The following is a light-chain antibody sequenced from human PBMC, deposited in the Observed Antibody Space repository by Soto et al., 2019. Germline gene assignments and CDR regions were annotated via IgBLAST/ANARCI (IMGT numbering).Light chain of an antibody. J-gene: IGKJ2*01. CDR3: QQYGSSPYT. CDR1: QSVSSSF. V-gene: IGKV3-20*01. Sequence: EIVLTQSPGTLSLSPGERATLSCRASQSVSSSFLAWYQQKPGQAPRLLIYGASSRATGIPDRFSGRGSGPDFTLTISRLEPGDFAVYCCQQYGSSPYTFGQGTKLEIK. CDR2: GAS.